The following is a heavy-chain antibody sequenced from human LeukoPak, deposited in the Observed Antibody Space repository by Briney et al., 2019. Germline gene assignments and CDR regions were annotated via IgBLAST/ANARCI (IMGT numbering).Heavy chain of an antibody. J-gene: IGHJ3*02. CDR1: GGSFSGYY. Sequence: PSETLSLTCAVYGGSFSGYYWSWIRQPPGKGLEWIGEIDHSGSTNYNPSLKSRVTISVDTSKNQFSLKLSSVTAADTAVYYCARGRYCSADICSGGDAFDIWGQGTMVSVSS. D-gene: IGHD2-15*01. V-gene: IGHV4-34*01. CDR2: IDHSGST. CDR3: ARGRYCSADICSGGDAFDI.